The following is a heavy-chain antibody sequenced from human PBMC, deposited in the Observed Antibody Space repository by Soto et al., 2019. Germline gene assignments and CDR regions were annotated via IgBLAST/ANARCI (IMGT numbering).Heavy chain of an antibody. J-gene: IGHJ4*02. D-gene: IGHD3-16*02. Sequence: GGSLRLSCAASGFTFSSYWMSWVRQAPGKGLEWVANIKQDGSEKYYVDSVKGRFTISRDNAKNSLYLQMNSLRAEDTAVYYCARDQAGFGGVIGPIDYWGQGTLVTVSS. CDR1: GFTFSSYW. V-gene: IGHV3-7*01. CDR2: IKQDGSEK. CDR3: ARDQAGFGGVIGPIDY.